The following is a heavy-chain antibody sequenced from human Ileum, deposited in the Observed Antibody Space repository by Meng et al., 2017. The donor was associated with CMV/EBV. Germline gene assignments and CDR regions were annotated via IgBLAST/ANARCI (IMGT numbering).Heavy chain of an antibody. Sequence: QVQLHQSGPGLVKPSRTCSLACAGDSVSSSTWSWNWIRQSPSIGLEWLGRTWYGSKWYYEYAVSVKSRITIIPDTSQNQISLQLNSVTPDDTAVYYCTYGWPLKYWGQGSLVTVSS. V-gene: IGHV6-1*01. CDR2: TWYGSKWYY. CDR1: DSVSSSTWS. D-gene: IGHD3-10*01. J-gene: IGHJ4*02. CDR3: TYGWPLKY.